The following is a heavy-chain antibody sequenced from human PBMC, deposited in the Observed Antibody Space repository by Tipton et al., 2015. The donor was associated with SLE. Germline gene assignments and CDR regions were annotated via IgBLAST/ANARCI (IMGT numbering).Heavy chain of an antibody. D-gene: IGHD2-15*01. CDR3: ARVVVAAYDAFGI. CDR2: ISYDGSNK. J-gene: IGHJ3*02. Sequence: RSLRLSCAASGFTFSSYGMHWVRQAPGKGLEWVAVISYDGSNKYYADSVKGRFTISRDNSKNTLYLQMNSLRAEDTAVYYCARVVVAAYDAFGIWGQGTMVTVSS. V-gene: IGHV3-30*03. CDR1: GFTFSSYG.